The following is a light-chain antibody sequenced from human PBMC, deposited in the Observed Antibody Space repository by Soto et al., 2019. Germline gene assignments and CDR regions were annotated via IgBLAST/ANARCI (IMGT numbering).Light chain of an antibody. CDR2: GAS. CDR1: QGINHY. CDR3: HHLYSYLLT. V-gene: IGKV1-9*01. Sequence: DIQLTQSPSFLSASVGDRVTITCRASQGINHYVAWYQQKPGKAPKCLIYGASALQSGVPSRFRGSGSWAEVTRSISSRRLEGMATYYCHHLYSYLLTVGGGTKVEL. J-gene: IGKJ4*01.